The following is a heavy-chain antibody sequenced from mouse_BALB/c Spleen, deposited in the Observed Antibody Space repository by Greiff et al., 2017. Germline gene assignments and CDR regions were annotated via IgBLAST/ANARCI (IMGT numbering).Heavy chain of an antibody. J-gene: IGHJ4*01. Sequence: EVHLVESGGGLVQPGGSRKLSCAASGFTFSSFGMHWVRQAPEKGLEWVAYISSGSSTIYYADTVKGRFTISRDNPKNTLFLQMTSLRSEDTAMYYCARYYYGSSCAMDYWGQGTSVTVSS. D-gene: IGHD1-1*01. CDR2: ISSGSSTI. CDR3: ARYYYGSSCAMDY. CDR1: GFTFSSFG. V-gene: IGHV5-17*02.